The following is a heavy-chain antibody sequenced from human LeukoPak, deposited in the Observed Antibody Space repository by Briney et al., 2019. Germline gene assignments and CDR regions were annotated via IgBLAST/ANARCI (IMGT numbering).Heavy chain of an antibody. CDR1: GYTFTGYY. V-gene: IGHV1-2*02. J-gene: IGHJ3*02. CDR2: INPNSGGT. Sequence: GASVKVSCKTSGYTFTGYYMHWVRQAPGQGLEWMGWINPNSGGTNYAQKFQGRVTMTRDTSISTAYMELSRLRSDDTAVYYCARSTSGSYHAAFDIWGQGTMVTVSS. CDR3: ARSTSGSYHAAFDI. D-gene: IGHD1-26*01.